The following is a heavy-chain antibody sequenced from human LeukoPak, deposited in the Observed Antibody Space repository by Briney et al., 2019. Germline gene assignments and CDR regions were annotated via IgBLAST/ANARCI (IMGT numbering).Heavy chain of an antibody. CDR1: GYTFTSYD. D-gene: IGHD5-18*01. Sequence: ASVKVSCKASGYTFTSYDITWVRQAPGQGLEGMGWISAYNGNTNYAQKLQGRVTMTTDTSTSTAYMELRSLRSDDTAVYYCAINVDTAMVFDYWGQGTLVTVSS. CDR2: ISAYNGNT. J-gene: IGHJ4*02. CDR3: AINVDTAMVFDY. V-gene: IGHV1-18*01.